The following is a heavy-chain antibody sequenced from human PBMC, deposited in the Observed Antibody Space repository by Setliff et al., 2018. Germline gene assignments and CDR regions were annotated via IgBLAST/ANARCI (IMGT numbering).Heavy chain of an antibody. D-gene: IGHD5-12*01. CDR2: IYYSGST. J-gene: IGHJ4*02. Sequence: SETLSLTCTVSGGSISSHYWSWIRQPPGKGLEWIGSIYYSGSTNYNPSLKSRVTISLDTSRNQFSLKLRSVTAADTAVYYCARVRKGYSGYDFGNYWGQGTLVTVSS. V-gene: IGHV4-59*11. CDR3: ARVRKGYSGYDFGNY. CDR1: GGSISSHY.